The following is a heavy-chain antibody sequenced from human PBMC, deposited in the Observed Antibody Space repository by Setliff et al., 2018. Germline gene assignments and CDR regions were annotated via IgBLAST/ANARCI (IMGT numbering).Heavy chain of an antibody. D-gene: IGHD2-2*03. V-gene: IGHV3-7*01. CDR3: ARDLGCYSSVGCRDAFDI. CDR1: GFTFSSYW. J-gene: IGHJ3*02. CDR2: IKQDGSEK. Sequence: GGSLRLSCAASGFTFSSYWMSWVRQAPGKGLEWVANIKQDGSEKYYVDSVKGRFTMSRDNAKNSLYLQMNSLRVEDTAVYYCARDLGCYSSVGCRDAFDIWGQGTMVTVSS.